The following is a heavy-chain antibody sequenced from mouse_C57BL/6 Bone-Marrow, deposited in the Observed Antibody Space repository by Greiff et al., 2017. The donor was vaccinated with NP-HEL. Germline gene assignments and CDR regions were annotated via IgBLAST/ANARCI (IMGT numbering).Heavy chain of an antibody. CDR2: IYPSDSET. D-gene: IGHD1-1*02. CDR1: GYTFTSYW. CDR3: ARRKPGGRSHGDWYFDV. J-gene: IGHJ1*03. V-gene: IGHV1-61*01. Sequence: QVQLQQPGAELVRPGSSVKLSCKASGYTFTSYWMDWVKQRPGQGLEWIGNIYPSDSETHYNQKFKDKATLTVDKSSSTAYKQLSGLTSEGSAGYYCARRKPGGRSHGDWYFDVWGTGTTVTVSS.